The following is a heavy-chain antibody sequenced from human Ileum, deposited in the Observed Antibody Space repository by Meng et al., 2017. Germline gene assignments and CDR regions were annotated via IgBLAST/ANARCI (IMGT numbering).Heavy chain of an antibody. CDR1: GFTVSSNY. CDR3: ARTERAAAQGDAFDI. D-gene: IGHD6-13*01. Sequence: GGSLRLSCAASGFTVSSNYMNWVRQAPGKGLEWVSVIYSGGSTYYADSVKGRFTISRDNSKNTLYLQMNSLRAEDTAVYYCARTERAAAQGDAFDIWGQGTMVTVSS. V-gene: IGHV3-66*02. J-gene: IGHJ3*02. CDR2: IYSGGST.